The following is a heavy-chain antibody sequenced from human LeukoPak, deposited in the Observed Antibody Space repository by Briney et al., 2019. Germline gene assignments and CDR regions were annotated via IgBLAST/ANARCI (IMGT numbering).Heavy chain of an antibody. CDR1: GYTFTGYY. CDR3: ARESGYSYGFGFDY. D-gene: IGHD5-18*01. V-gene: IGHV1-2*06. J-gene: IGHJ4*02. CDR2: INPNSGGT. Sequence: ASVKVSCKASGYTFTGYYMHWVRQAPGQGIEWMGRINPNSGGTNYAQKFQGRVTMTRDTSIGTAYMELSRLRSDDTAVYYCARESGYSYGFGFDYWGQGTLVTVSS.